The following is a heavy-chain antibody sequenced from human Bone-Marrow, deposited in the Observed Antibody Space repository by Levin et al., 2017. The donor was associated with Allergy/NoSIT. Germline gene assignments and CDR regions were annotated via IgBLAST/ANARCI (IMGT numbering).Heavy chain of an antibody. CDR1: GFTFSSYA. CDR2: ISYDGSNK. CDR3: ASLHMGATPLFDY. D-gene: IGHD1-26*01. Sequence: GSLRLSCAASGFTFSSYAMHWVRQAPGKGLEWVAVISYDGSNKYYADSVKGRFTISRDNSKNTLYLQMNSLRAEDTAVYYCASLHMGATPLFDYWGQGTLVTVSS. V-gene: IGHV3-30-3*01. J-gene: IGHJ4*02.